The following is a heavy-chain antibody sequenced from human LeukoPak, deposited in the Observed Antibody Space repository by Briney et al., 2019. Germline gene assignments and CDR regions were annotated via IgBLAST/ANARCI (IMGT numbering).Heavy chain of an antibody. CDR3: AVNYGTTAYSYDY. CDR2: IYPGDSDT. V-gene: IGHV5-51*01. Sequence: GESLKISCKGSGCSFSTYWIAWVRQMPGKGLEWMGSIYPGDSDTKYSPSFQGQVTISADKSITTAYLQWSSLKASDTAMYYCAVNYGTTAYSYDYWGQGTLVTVSS. D-gene: IGHD3-22*01. J-gene: IGHJ4*02. CDR1: GCSFSTYW.